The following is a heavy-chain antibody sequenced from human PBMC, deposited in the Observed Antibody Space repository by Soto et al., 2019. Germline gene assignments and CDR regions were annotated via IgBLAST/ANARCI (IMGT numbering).Heavy chain of an antibody. J-gene: IGHJ6*02. V-gene: IGHV3-21*01. D-gene: IGHD6-13*01. Sequence: LSCAASGFSFSTYGMNWVRQAPGKAPEWVSSISAGGEYIDYADSVKGRLTISRDNAANFLFRHMNSLSAEEMAVYCCATDGAAGSAMGGWGQGTTVTISS. CDR1: GFSFSTYG. CDR3: ATDGAAGSAMGG. CDR2: ISAGGEYI.